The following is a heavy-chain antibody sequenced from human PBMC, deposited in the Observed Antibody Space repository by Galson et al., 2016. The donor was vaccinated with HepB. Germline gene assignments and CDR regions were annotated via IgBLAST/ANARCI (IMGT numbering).Heavy chain of an antibody. D-gene: IGHD6-13*01. CDR1: GFTFSSYW. CDR3: AAAAAANDIDY. J-gene: IGHJ4*02. V-gene: IGHV3-7*03. CDR2: IRQHGSEK. Sequence: SLRLSCAASGFTFSSYWMSWVRQAPGKGLEWVANIRQHGSEKYFADSVKGRFTISRDNAKNSVYLQMNSLRAEDTAVYYCAAAAAANDIDYCGQGTQVTVSS.